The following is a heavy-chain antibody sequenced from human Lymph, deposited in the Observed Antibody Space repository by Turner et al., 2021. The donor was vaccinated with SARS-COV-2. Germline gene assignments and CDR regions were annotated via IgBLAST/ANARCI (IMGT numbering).Heavy chain of an antibody. Sequence: EVQLLESGGGLVQPGGSLRLSCAAFGFTFNNYAMSWVRQAPGKGLEWVSTSSGSGGSTYYADSVKGRFIISRDNSKNTLYLQMNSLRAEDTAVYYCANLYPTVSWEFPYGMDVWGQGTTVTVSS. CDR1: GFTFNNYA. D-gene: IGHD3-16*01. CDR3: ANLYPTVSWEFPYGMDV. V-gene: IGHV3-23*01. CDR2: SSGSGGST. J-gene: IGHJ6*02.